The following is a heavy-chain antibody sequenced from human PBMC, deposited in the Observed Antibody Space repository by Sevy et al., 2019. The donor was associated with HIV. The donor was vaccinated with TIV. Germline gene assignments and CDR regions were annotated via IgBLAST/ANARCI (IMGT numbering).Heavy chain of an antibody. CDR1: GFTFSKYS. CDR3: AREGCTKPHDY. CDR2: LSFGCGEI. V-gene: IGHV3-23*01. J-gene: IGHJ4*02. D-gene: IGHD2-8*01. Sequence: QLGGPLRLSCAASGFTFSKYSMSWVRQPPGMGLEWVSTLSFGCGEINYADSVKGRFTISRDNSKSSVYLQMNNLRPEDTAVYYCAREGCTKPHDYSGQGTVVTVSS.